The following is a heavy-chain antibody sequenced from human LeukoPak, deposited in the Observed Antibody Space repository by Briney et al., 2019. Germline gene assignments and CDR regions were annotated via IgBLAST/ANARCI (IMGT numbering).Heavy chain of an antibody. D-gene: IGHD3-9*01. J-gene: IGHJ5*02. CDR3: ARERSGSYYDILTGYYSSFDP. CDR2: SIPIFYTA. CDR1: GGTFSSFS. V-gene: IGHV1-69*05. Sequence: SVKVSCKASGGTFSSFSISWVRQAPGQGLEWMGGSIPIFYTANYAQKFQGRVKITTDESTRTAYMEVNSLTSEDTAVYYCARERSGSYYDILTGYYSSFDPWGQGTLVTVSS.